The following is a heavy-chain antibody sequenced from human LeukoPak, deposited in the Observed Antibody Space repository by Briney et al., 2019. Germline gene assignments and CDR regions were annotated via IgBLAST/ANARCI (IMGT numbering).Heavy chain of an antibody. CDR1: GFTFSSYS. CDR2: ISSSSSTI. Sequence: GGSLRLPCAASGFTFSSYSMNWVRQAPGKGLEWVSYISSSSSTIYYADSVKGRFTISRDNAKNSLYLQMNSLIAEDTALYYCAKDIAVAGRTYYYFDYWGQGTLVTVSS. V-gene: IGHV3-48*04. CDR3: AKDIAVAGRTYYYFDY. D-gene: IGHD6-19*01. J-gene: IGHJ4*02.